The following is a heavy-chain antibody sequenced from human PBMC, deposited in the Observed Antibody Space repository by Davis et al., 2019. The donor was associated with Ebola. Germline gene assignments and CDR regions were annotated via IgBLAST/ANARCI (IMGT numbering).Heavy chain of an antibody. J-gene: IGHJ4*01. D-gene: IGHD1-26*01. Sequence: ASVKVSCKTSGYTFTTYDINWVRQATGQGLEWMGWMNPNSGNTGYAQQFQDRITMTRNISTGTAYMELNSLRSEDTAVYYCARRVGARSGFDYWGQGTLVTVSS. V-gene: IGHV1-8*01. CDR1: GYTFTTYD. CDR3: ARRVGARSGFDY. CDR2: MNPNSGNT.